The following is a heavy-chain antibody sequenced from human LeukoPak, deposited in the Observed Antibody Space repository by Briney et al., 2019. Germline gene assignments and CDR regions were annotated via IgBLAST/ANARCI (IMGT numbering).Heavy chain of an antibody. Sequence: SETLSLTCSVSGGSVSSKSYYWGWIRQPPGKGLEWIGTIYPSGSSFYNPSLKSRVTISTETSKNQFSLKLTSVTAADTAVYYCAGGGGSPNVAVVMTVDADFDNWGQGTLVIVSS. J-gene: IGHJ4*02. CDR1: GGSVSSKSYY. D-gene: IGHD2-21*02. CDR3: AGGGGSPNVAVVMTVDADFDN. CDR2: IYPSGSS. V-gene: IGHV4-39*07.